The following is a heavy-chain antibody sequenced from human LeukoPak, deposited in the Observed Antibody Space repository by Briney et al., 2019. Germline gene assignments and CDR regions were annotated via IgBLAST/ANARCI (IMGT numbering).Heavy chain of an antibody. CDR1: GFSLSTSGVG. D-gene: IGHD3-22*01. CDR2: IYWDDDK. V-gene: IGHV2-5*02. J-gene: IGHJ5*02. CDR3: AHSYYYDSSGYYDFLSNWFDP. Sequence: SGPTLVKPTQTLTLTCTFSGFSLSTSGVGVGWIRQPPGKALEWLALIYWDDDKRYSPSLKSRLTITKDTSKNQVVLTMTNMDPVDTATYYCAHSYYYDSSGYYDFLSNWFDPWGQGTLVTVSS.